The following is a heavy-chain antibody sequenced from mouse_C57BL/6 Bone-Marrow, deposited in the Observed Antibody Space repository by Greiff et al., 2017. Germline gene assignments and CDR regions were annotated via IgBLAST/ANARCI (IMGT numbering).Heavy chain of an antibody. J-gene: IGHJ4*01. CDR3: ARHRAPGY. D-gene: IGHD3-3*01. CDR2: ISGGGGNT. Sequence: EVQGVESGGGLVKPGGSLKLSCAASGFTFSSYTMSWVRQTPEKRLEWVATISGGGGNTYYPDSVKGRFTISRDNAKNTLYLQMSSLRSEDTALYYCARHRAPGYWGQGTSVTVSS. CDR1: GFTFSSYT. V-gene: IGHV5-9*01.